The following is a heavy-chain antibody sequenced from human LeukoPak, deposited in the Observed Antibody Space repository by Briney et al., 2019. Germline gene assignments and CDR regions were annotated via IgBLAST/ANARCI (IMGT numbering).Heavy chain of an antibody. J-gene: IGHJ4*02. D-gene: IGHD3-3*01. V-gene: IGHV4-4*07. CDR2: IYTTGNT. CDR1: GGSISSYY. CDR3: ARDARGWSGFDY. Sequence: SETLSLTCSVSGGSISSYYWSWIRQPAGKGREWIGRIYTTGNTDYNPSLKSRVTMSVDTSKNPFSLNLSSVTAADTAVYYCARDARGWSGFDYWGQGTLVTVSS.